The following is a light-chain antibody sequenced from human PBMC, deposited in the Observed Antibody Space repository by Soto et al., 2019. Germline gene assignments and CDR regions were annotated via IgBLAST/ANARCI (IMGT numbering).Light chain of an antibody. Sequence: QSALTQPASVSGSPGQSITISCTGTSSDVGAYNYVSWDQQHPGKAPKLIIYDVAYRPSGVSNRFSGSKSGNTASLTISGLQAEDEADYHCSSYTTSTSVVFGGGTKVTVL. V-gene: IGLV2-14*01. J-gene: IGLJ3*02. CDR3: SSYTTSTSVV. CDR2: DVA. CDR1: SSDVGAYNY.